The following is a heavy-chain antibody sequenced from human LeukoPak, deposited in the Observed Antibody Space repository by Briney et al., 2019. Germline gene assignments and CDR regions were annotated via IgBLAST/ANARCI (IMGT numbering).Heavy chain of an antibody. V-gene: IGHV4-4*02. CDR3: ARSDGFRFYYFDY. J-gene: IGHJ4*02. D-gene: IGHD3-10*01. Sequence: PLETLSLTCAVSGGSISSSNWWSWVRQPPGKGLEWIGEIYHSGSTNYNPSLKSRVTISVDKSKNQFSLKLSSVTAADTAVYYCARSDGFRFYYFDYWGQGTLVTVSS. CDR2: IYHSGST. CDR1: GGSISSSNW.